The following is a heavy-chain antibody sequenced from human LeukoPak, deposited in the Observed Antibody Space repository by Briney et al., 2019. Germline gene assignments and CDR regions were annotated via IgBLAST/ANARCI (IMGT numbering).Heavy chain of an antibody. D-gene: IGHD7-27*01. CDR1: GDSTRDDY. Sequence: PSETLSLTCSVSGDSTRDDYWSWIRQPPEKGLEWIGCIYYSGNTYYNPSLKSRVTISVDTSKNQFSLKLNSVTAADTAVYYCARGRARPWASWFDPWGQGTLVTVSS. V-gene: IGHV4-59*01. CDR3: ARGRARPWASWFDP. J-gene: IGHJ5*02. CDR2: IYYSGNT.